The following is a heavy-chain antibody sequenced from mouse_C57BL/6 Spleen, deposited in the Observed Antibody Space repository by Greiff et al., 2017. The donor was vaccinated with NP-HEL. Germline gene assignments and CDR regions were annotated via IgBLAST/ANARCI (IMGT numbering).Heavy chain of an antibody. CDR2: IHPNSGST. J-gene: IGHJ4*01. CDR3: ARSYYGNYAMDY. D-gene: IGHD2-1*01. Sequence: QVQLQQPGAELVKPGASVKLSCKASGYTFTSYWMHWVKQRPGQGLEWIGMIHPNSGSTNYNEKFKSKATLTVYKSSSTAYMQLSSLTSEDSAVYYCARSYYGNYAMDYWGQGTSVTVSS. V-gene: IGHV1-64*01. CDR1: GYTFTSYW.